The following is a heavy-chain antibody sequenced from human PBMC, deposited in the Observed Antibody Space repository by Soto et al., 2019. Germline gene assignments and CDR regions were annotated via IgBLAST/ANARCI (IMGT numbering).Heavy chain of an antibody. D-gene: IGHD3-9*01. CDR1: GFTFNNYA. V-gene: IGHV3-23*01. CDR2: ISGGGGGT. J-gene: IGHJ4*02. Sequence: PGGSLRLSCAASGFTFNNYAMTWVRQAPGKGLEWVAAISGGGGGTYYADPVKGRLTISRDNSKNTLYLQMNSLRAEDTALYYCAKGSHYDILTAYHAFDYWGPGTLVTVSS. CDR3: AKGSHYDILTAYHAFDY.